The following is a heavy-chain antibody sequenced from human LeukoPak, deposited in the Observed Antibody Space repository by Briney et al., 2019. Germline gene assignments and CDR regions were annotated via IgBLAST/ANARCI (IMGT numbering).Heavy chain of an antibody. CDR3: ARDYSSGWYDY. CDR1: GGSISSGGYY. D-gene: IGHD6-19*01. CDR2: IYYSGST. Sequence: SQTLSLTCTVPGGSISSGGYYWSWIRQHPGKGLEWIGCIYYSGSTYYNPSLKSRVTISVDTSKNQFSLKLSSVTAADTAVYYCARDYSSGWYDYWGQGAQVTVSS. J-gene: IGHJ4*02. V-gene: IGHV4-31*03.